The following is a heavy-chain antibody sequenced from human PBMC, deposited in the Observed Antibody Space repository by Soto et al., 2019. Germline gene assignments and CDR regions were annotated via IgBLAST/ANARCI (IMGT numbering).Heavy chain of an antibody. V-gene: IGHV1-18*01. J-gene: IGHJ4*02. D-gene: IGHD3-16*01. CDR2: ISAYNGNT. Sequence: ASVKVSCKASGYTFTSYGISWVRQAPGQGLEWMGWISAYNGNTNYAQKLQGRVTMTTDTSTSTAYMELRSPRSDDTAVYYCASGLGYAPADYFDYWGQGTLVTVSS. CDR3: ASGLGYAPADYFDY. CDR1: GYTFTSYG.